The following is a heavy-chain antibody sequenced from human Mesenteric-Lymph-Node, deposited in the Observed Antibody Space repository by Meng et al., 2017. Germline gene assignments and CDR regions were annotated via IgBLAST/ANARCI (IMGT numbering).Heavy chain of an antibody. CDR1: GFTFSSYE. Sequence: GESLKISCAASGFTFSSYEMNWVRQAPGKGLEWVSYISSSGSTIYYADSVKDRFTISRDNAKNSPYLQMNSLRAEDTAVYYCARNLNTNYYDSSGYYSLAFDIWGQGTMVTVSS. D-gene: IGHD3-22*01. CDR2: ISSSGSTI. J-gene: IGHJ3*02. V-gene: IGHV3-48*03. CDR3: ARNLNTNYYDSSGYYSLAFDI.